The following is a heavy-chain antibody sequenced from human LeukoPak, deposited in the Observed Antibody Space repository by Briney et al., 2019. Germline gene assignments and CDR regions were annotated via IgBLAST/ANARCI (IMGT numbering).Heavy chain of an antibody. D-gene: IGHD6-13*01. V-gene: IGHV4-39*07. J-gene: IGHJ6*03. CDR3: ARVSYSSSWYYHYMDV. CDR2: VYHSGTT. CDR1: GGSISSSSYY. Sequence: PPETLSFTCTVSGGSISSSSYYWGWLRQPPGKGLEWIGSVYHSGTTFYHPPLKSRVTISVDTSKNQFSLKLSSVTAADTAVYYCARVSYSSSWYYHYMDVWGKGTTVTVSS.